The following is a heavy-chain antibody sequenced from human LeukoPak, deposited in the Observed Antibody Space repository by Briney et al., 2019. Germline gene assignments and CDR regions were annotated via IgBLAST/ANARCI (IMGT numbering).Heavy chain of an antibody. D-gene: IGHD5-12*01. J-gene: IGHJ4*02. V-gene: IGHV3-30*02. CDR3: AKEGGAYSGYDLDY. CDR1: GFTFSSYG. CDR2: IRYDGSNK. Sequence: TGGSLRLSCAASGFTFSSYGMHWVRQAPGKGLEWVAFIRYDGSNKYYADSVKGRFTISRDNSKNTLYLQMNSLRAEDTAVYYCAKEGGAYSGYDLDYWGQGTLVTVSS.